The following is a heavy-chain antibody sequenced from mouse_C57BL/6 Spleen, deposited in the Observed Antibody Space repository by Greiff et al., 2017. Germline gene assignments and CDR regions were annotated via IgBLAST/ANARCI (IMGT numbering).Heavy chain of an antibody. D-gene: IGHD2-3*01. CDR2: ISGGGGNT. CDR3: ARLVTTYYFDY. V-gene: IGHV5-9*01. CDR1: GFTFSSYT. Sequence: EVKLQESGGGLVKPGGSLKLSCAASGFTFSSYTMSWVRQTPEKRLEWVATISGGGGNTYYPDSVKGRFTISRDNAKNTLYLQMSSLRSEDTALYYCARLVTTYYFDYWGQGTTLTVSS. J-gene: IGHJ2*01.